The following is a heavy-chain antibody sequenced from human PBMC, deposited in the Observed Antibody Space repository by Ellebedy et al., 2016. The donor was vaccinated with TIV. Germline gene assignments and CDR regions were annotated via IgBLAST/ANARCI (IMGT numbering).Heavy chain of an antibody. CDR1: GFTFSSYA. CDR3: VKAWGD. J-gene: IGHJ4*02. V-gene: IGHV3-64D*06. CDR2: IVANGGST. D-gene: IGHD3-16*01. Sequence: PGGSLRLSCSASGFTFSSYAMHWVRQAPGKGLEYISAIVANGGSTYYADSVKGRFTISRDNSKNTLYLQMSSLRADDTAVYYCVKAWGDWGQGTLVTVSS.